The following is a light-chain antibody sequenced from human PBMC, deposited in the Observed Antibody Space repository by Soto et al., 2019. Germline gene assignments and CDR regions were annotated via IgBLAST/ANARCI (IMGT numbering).Light chain of an antibody. Sequence: QSVLTQPASVSGSPGQSITISCTGTSSDVGSSNLVSWYQQHPGKAPKPIIYEGSRRPSGVSGRFSGSKSGNTASLTISGLQAEDEADYYCCSFAGSSSFYVFGSGTKLTVL. CDR3: CSFAGSSSFYV. CDR1: SSDVGSSNL. CDR2: EGS. J-gene: IGLJ1*01. V-gene: IGLV2-23*01.